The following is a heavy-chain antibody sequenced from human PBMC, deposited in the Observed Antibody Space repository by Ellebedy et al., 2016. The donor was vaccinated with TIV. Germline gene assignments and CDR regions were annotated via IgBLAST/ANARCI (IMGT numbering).Heavy chain of an antibody. CDR3: ARASVGATDY. CDR1: GGSISAYY. J-gene: IGHJ4*02. D-gene: IGHD1-26*01. CDR2: PYASGRT. Sequence: SETLSLTXTVSGGSISAYYWSWIRQPAGKGLEWIGRPYASGRTTYNPSLKSRVTMSIDTSKNQFSLKLSSVTAADTAVYYCARASVGATDYWGQGTLVTVSS. V-gene: IGHV4-4*07.